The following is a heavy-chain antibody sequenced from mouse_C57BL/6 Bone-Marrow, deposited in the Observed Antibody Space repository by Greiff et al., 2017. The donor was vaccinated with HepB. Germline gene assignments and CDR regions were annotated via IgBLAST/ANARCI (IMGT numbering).Heavy chain of an antibody. V-gene: IGHV1-18*01. CDR2: INPNNGGT. CDR1: GYTFTDYN. Sequence: EVQRVESGPELVKPGASVKIPCKASGYTFTDYNMDWVKQSHGKSLEWIGDINPNNGGTIYNQKFKGKATLTVDKSSSTAYMELRSLTSEDTAVYYCARSGLRRRFAYWGQGTLVTVSA. CDR3: ARSGLRRRFAY. J-gene: IGHJ3*01. D-gene: IGHD2-4*01.